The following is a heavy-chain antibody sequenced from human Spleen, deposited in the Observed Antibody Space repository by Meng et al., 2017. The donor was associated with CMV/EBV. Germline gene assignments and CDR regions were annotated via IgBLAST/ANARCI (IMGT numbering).Heavy chain of an antibody. V-gene: IGHV1-8*01. CDR1: GYTFNSYD. D-gene: IGHD2-15*01. J-gene: IGHJ5*02. CDR3: ARVVVGGWFDP. Sequence: SCKASGYTFNSYDINWVRQATGQGLEWMGWMNPNSGNTGYAQKFQGRVTMTRDTSISTAYMELSSLRSEDTAVYYCARVVVGGWFDPWGQGTLVTVSS. CDR2: MNPNSGNT.